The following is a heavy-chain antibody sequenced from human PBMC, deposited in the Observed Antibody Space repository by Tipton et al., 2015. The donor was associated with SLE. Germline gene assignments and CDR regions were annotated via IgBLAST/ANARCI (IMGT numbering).Heavy chain of an antibody. J-gene: IGHJ4*02. CDR1: GGSISSSSYY. V-gene: IGHV4-39*07. CDR2: IYYRGST. CDR3: ARGREGVTTSDFDY. D-gene: IGHD4-17*01. Sequence: TLSLTCTVSGGSISSSSYYWDWIRQPPGKGLEWIGNIYYRGSTYYNPSLKSRVTISVDTSKNQFSLKLSSVTAADTAVYFCARGREGVTTSDFDYWGQGTLVTVSS.